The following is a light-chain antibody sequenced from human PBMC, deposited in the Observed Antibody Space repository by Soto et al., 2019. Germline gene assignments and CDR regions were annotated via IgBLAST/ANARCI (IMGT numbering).Light chain of an antibody. V-gene: IGKV1-5*01. CDR1: QSIRSW. Sequence: DIQMTQSPSTLSASVGDRVTITCRASQSIRSWLAWYQQKPGKAPKLLIYDASSLESGVPSRFSGSGSGTEFTLTISSLQPDDFATYYCQQYNSLWSFGQGTKVDIK. J-gene: IGKJ1*01. CDR3: QQYNSLWS. CDR2: DAS.